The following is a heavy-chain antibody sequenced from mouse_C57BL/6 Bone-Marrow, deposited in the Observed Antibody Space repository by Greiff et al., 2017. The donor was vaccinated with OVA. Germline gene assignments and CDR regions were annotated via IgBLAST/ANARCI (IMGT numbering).Heavy chain of an antibody. CDR3: ARRIYGSYAMDY. V-gene: IGHV2-3*01. D-gene: IGHD1-1*01. CDR2: IWGGGST. J-gene: IGHJ4*01. CDR1: GFSLTSYG. Sequence: VMLVESGPGLVAPSPSLSITCTVSGFSLTSYGVSWVRQPPGKGLEWLGVIWGGGSTNYHSALISRLSISKDNSKSHVFLNLNSLQADDAATYYCARRIYGSYAMDYWGQGTSVTVSS.